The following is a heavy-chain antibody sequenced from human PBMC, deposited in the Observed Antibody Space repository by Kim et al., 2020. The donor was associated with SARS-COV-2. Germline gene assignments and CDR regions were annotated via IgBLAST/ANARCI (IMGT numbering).Heavy chain of an antibody. V-gene: IGHV3-21*04. D-gene: IGHD6-19*01. J-gene: IGHJ4*02. CDR3: ARVLTSGWSYFDY. Sequence: YADPEKGPFTISRDNARASLYLQMNSLRAEDTAVYYCARVLTSGWSYFDYWGQGTLVTVSS.